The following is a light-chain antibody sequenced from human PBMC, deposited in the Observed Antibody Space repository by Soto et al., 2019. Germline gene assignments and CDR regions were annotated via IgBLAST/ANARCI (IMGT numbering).Light chain of an antibody. CDR1: QSVSSSN. V-gene: IGKV3-20*01. CDR2: AAS. Sequence: DIVLTQSPGTLSLSPGERATLSCRASQSVSSSNLAWYQQKPAQAPRLLIYAASRRAPGISDRFSGSGSETDFTFTIRRLEPEDFAVYYCQQYGSSPFTFGPGTKVDLK. J-gene: IGKJ3*01. CDR3: QQYGSSPFT.